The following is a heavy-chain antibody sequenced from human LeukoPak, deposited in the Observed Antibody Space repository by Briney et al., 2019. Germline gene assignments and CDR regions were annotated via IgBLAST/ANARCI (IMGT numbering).Heavy chain of an antibody. J-gene: IGHJ4*02. Sequence: GGTLRLSCAASGFTFSSYGMSWVRQAPGKGLEWVSAISGSGGSTYYADSVKGRFTISRDNSKNTLYLQMNSLRAEDTAVYYCARGVYDSSGYPDYWGQGTLVTVSS. CDR2: ISGSGGST. D-gene: IGHD3-22*01. CDR1: GFTFSSYG. V-gene: IGHV3-23*01. CDR3: ARGVYDSSGYPDY.